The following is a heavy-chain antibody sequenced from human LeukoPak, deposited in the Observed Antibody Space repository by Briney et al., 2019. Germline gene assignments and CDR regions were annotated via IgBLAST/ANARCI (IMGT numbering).Heavy chain of an antibody. J-gene: IGHJ6*02. CDR3: ASRLDYSKSYRGKDYYYYGMDV. CDR1: GGSISSSSYY. D-gene: IGHD4-11*01. V-gene: IGHV4-39*01. CDR2: IYYSGST. Sequence: KASETLSLTCTVSGGSISSSSYYWGWIRQPPGKGLEWIGSIYYSGSTYYNPSLKSRVTISVDTSKNQFSLKLSSVTAADTAVYYCASRLDYSKSYRGKDYYYYGMDVWGQGTTVTVSS.